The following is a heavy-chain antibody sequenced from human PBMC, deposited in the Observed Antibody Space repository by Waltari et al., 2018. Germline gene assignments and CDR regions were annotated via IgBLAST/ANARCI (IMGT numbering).Heavy chain of an antibody. CDR2: ICRSSTYI. J-gene: IGHJ4*02. CDR3: AREEGSNWPQGFDY. Sequence: EVQLVDSGGGLVKPGGSLRLSCAASGFTFSSYSVNWVRQAPGKGREWVSSICRSSTYIYYADSVKGRFTISRDNAKNSLYLQMNSLRVEDTAVYYCAREEGSNWPQGFDYWGQGTLVTVSS. CDR1: GFTFSSYS. D-gene: IGHD6-13*01. V-gene: IGHV3-21*01.